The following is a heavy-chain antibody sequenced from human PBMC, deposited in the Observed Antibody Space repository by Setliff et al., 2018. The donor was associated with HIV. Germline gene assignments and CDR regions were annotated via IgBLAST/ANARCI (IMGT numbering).Heavy chain of an antibody. D-gene: IGHD5-12*01. CDR1: GVSISDYY. J-gene: IGHJ5*02. CDR2: MDNRGNT. V-gene: IGHV4-59*01. CDR3: ARSTPSIGYISEP. Sequence: SETLSLTCSVSGVSISDYYWNWIRQPPGKGLEWIGYMDNRGNTNYSPSLKSRITISVDTSKNHFSLKLNSVTAADTAVYYCARSTPSIGYISEPWGQGALVTVSS.